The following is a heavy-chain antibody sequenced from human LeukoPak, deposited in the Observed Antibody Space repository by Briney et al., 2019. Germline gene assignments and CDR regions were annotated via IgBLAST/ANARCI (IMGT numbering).Heavy chain of an antibody. Sequence: VASVKLSCKASGYTFTSYGISWVRQAPGQGLEWMGWISAYNGNTNYAQKLQGRVTMTTDTSTSTAYMELRSLRSDDTAVYYCARSPAKGYGSGSNDPYYYYYYMDVWGKGTTVTISS. CDR3: ARSPAKGYGSGSNDPYYYYYYMDV. V-gene: IGHV1-18*01. CDR2: ISAYNGNT. J-gene: IGHJ6*03. CDR1: GYTFTSYG. D-gene: IGHD3-10*01.